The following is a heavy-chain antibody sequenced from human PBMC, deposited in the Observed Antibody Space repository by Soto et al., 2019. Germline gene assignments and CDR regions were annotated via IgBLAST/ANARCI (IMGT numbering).Heavy chain of an antibody. V-gene: IGHV3-33*01. CDR3: ARVQGDGNDAFDI. J-gene: IGHJ3*02. CDR2: IWYDGSNK. CDR1: GFTFSSYG. Sequence: QVQLVESGGGVVQPGRSLRLSCAASGFTFSSYGMHWVRQAPGKGLEWAAVIWYDGSNKYYADSVKGRFTISRDNSKNTRYLQMNSLRAEDTAVYYCARVQGDGNDAFDIWGQGTMVTVSS.